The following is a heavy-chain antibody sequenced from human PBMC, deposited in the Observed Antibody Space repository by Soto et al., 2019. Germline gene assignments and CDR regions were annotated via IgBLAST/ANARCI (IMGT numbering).Heavy chain of an antibody. Sequence: ASVKVSCKASGHPFTSYGISWVRQAPGQGLEWMGWINPNSGGTNYAQKFQGWVTMTRDTSISTAYMELSRLRSDDTAVYYCATSKGSGWLAAFDIWGQGTMVPSPQ. J-gene: IGHJ3*02. CDR2: INPNSGGT. CDR1: GHPFTSYG. V-gene: IGHV1-2*04. D-gene: IGHD6-19*01. CDR3: ATSKGSGWLAAFDI.